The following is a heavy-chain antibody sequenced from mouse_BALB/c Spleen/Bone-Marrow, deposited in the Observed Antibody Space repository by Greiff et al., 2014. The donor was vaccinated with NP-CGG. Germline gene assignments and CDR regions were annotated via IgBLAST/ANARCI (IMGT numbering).Heavy chain of an antibody. Sequence: VHVKQSGAELVRPGALVKLSCKASGFNIKDYFMHWVKQRPEQGLEWIGWIDPEIGNTLYDPKFQGKASITADTSSNTAHLQLSSLTSEDTAVYYCARLFGTRDFDYWGQGTTLTVSS. D-gene: IGHD4-1*01. CDR2: IDPEIGNT. V-gene: IGHV14-1*02. CDR1: GFNIKDYF. CDR3: ARLFGTRDFDY. J-gene: IGHJ2*01.